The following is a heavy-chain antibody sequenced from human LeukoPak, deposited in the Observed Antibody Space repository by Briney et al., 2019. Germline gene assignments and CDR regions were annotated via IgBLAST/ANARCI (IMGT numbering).Heavy chain of an antibody. D-gene: IGHD1-1*01. CDR1: GFTFSTYT. CDR3: ARQDVAWNDVYWFDP. V-gene: IGHV3-21*01. Sequence: GGSLRLSCAASGFTFSTYTMNWVRQAPGKGLEWVSSISSSGNAINYADSVNGRFTISRDNANNSLYLQMSSLRAEDTAVYYCARQDVAWNDVYWFDPWGQGTLVTVSS. CDR2: ISSSGNAI. J-gene: IGHJ5*02.